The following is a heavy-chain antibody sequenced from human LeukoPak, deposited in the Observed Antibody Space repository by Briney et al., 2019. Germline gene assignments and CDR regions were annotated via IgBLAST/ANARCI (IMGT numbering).Heavy chain of an antibody. V-gene: IGHV4-4*07. CDR2: IYASGST. Sequence: PSETLSLTCSVSGGSISNYYWNWLRQPPGKGLEWIGRIYASGSTNYNPSLKSRVTISMDKSKNHFPLNLKSVTAADTAFYYCARDFYGDDGHHPFDYWGQGIQVTVSS. J-gene: IGHJ4*02. CDR1: GGSISNYY. CDR3: ARDFYGDDGHHPFDY. D-gene: IGHD2/OR15-2a*01.